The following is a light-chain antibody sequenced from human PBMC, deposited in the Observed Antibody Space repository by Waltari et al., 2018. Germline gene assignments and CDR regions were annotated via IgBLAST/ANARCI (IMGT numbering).Light chain of an antibody. J-gene: IGKJ5*01. CDR3: PPRHNSRIT. Sequence: IQLTQSPSSLSTSVGDRVTITFRASQGISNHLAWYQQKPGQVPKLLRYSASPLQRGVPTRFSARGSGTAFTVTISGLQPDAVGTYYGPPRHNSRITCGQGTPLE. CDR2: SAS. V-gene: IGKV1-9*01. CDR1: QGISNH.